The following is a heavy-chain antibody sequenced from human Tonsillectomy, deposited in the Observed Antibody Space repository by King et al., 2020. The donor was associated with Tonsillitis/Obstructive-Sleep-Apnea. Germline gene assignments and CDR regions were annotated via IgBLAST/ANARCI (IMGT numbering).Heavy chain of an antibody. D-gene: IGHD1-14*01. CDR3: AIDGLYRNQNWVYYYYMDV. J-gene: IGHJ6*03. Sequence: VQLVESGGGLVQPGRSLRLSCAASGFTFDDYAMHWVRQAPGKGLEWVSGISWNSGSIGYADSVKGRFTISRDNAKNSLYLQMNSLRAEDTALYYCAIDGLYRNQNWVYYYYMDVWGKGTTVTVSS. CDR1: GFTFDDYA. CDR2: ISWNSGSI. V-gene: IGHV3-9*01.